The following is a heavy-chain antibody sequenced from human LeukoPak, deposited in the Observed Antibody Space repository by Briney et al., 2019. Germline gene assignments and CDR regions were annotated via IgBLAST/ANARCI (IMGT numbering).Heavy chain of an antibody. J-gene: IGHJ4*02. CDR2: LSGGGRT. CDR1: GFIVSDNY. V-gene: IGHV3-66*04. D-gene: IGHD3-16*01. CDR3: ARHGGYAFAH. Sequence: GGSLRLSCAASGFIVSDNYMTWVRRTPGKGLEWVSLLSGGGRTYYADSVKGRFTISRDDSNNVLYLQMNNLRAEDTAVYYCARHGGYAFAHWGQGTLVAVSS.